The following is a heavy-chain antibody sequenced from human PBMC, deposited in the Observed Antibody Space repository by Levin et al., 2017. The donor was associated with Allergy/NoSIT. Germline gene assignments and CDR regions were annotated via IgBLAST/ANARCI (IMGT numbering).Heavy chain of an antibody. CDR3: ARPLTMKVVNDAFDV. V-gene: IGHV3-30*04. Sequence: GGSLRLSCAASGFTFSSYAMHWVRQAPGKGLEWVAVISYDGNSKYYADAVKGRFTISRDNSKNTLYLEMNSLRPEDTAVYYSARPLTMKVVNDAFDVWGQGTIVTVSS. CDR1: GFTFSSYA. CDR2: ISYDGNSK. J-gene: IGHJ3*01. D-gene: IGHD3-22*01.